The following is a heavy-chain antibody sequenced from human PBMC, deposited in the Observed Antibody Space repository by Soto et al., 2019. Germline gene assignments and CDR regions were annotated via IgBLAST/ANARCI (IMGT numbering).Heavy chain of an antibody. Sequence: GGSLRLSCGASGFTFSSYGMHWVRQAPGKGLEWVSAISGSGGSIYYADSVKGRFTVSRDNSKNTLYLQMNSLRAEDTAVYYCAKDQDYFYIDVWGKGTTVTVSS. V-gene: IGHV3-23*01. CDR3: AKDQDYFYIDV. J-gene: IGHJ6*03. CDR2: ISGSGGSI. CDR1: GFTFSSYG.